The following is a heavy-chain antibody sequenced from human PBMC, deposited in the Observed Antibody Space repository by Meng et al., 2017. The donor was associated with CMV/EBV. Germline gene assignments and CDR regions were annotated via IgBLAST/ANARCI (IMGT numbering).Heavy chain of an antibody. Sequence: QITLKESVPTLVQPTQTLTLTSTFSGFSLSTSGVGVGWIRQPPGKALEWLALIYWDDDKRYSPSLKSRLTITKDTSKNQVVLTMTNMDPVDTATYYCARIAAAGRFDYWGQGTLVTVSS. CDR3: ARIAAAGRFDY. V-gene: IGHV2-5*02. CDR1: GFSLSTSGVG. J-gene: IGHJ4*02. D-gene: IGHD6-13*01. CDR2: IYWDDDK.